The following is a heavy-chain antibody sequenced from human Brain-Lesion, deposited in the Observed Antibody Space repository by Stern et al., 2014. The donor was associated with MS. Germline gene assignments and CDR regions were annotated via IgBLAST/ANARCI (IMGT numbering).Heavy chain of an antibody. CDR3: ARDDHRDSSGHYAPFDY. V-gene: IGHV1-3*01. Sequence: VQLVESGAEVKKSGASVKVSCKASGYTFIRYAMQWVRQAPGQRLEWMGRGNGGAGKTTYSHKFQGRVTITRDTSANTVYMELSSLRSEDTAVYYCARDDHRDSSGHYAPFDYWGQGTRVTVSS. CDR1: GYTFIRYA. J-gene: IGHJ4*02. CDR2: GNGGAGKT. D-gene: IGHD3-22*01.